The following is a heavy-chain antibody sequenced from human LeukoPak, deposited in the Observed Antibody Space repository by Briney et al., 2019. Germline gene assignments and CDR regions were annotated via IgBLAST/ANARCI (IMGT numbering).Heavy chain of an antibody. CDR1: AGTFSSYA. CDR3: ARSAYYYDSSGYFNDY. V-gene: IGHV1-69*04. J-gene: IGHJ4*02. CDR2: IIPILGIA. D-gene: IGHD3-22*01. Sequence: SVKVSCKASAGTFSSYAISWVRQAPGQGLEWMGRIIPILGIANYAQKFQGRVTITADKSTSTAYMELSSLRSEDTAVYYCARSAYYYDSSGYFNDYWGQGTLVTVSS.